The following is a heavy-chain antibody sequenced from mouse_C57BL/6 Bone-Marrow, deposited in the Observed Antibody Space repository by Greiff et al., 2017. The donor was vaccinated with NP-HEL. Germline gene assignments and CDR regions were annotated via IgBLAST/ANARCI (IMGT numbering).Heavy chain of an antibody. J-gene: IGHJ3*01. CDR2: ICSGGSYT. V-gene: IGHV5-6*01. Sequence: EVQGVESGGDLVKPGGSLKLSCAASGFTFSSYGMSRVRQTPDTRLEWVATICSGGSYTYYPDSVKGRFTISRDNAKNTLYLQMSSLKSEDAAMYYCSSLYYSNSFAYWGQGTLVTVSA. CDR3: SSLYYSNSFAY. D-gene: IGHD2-5*01. CDR1: GFTFSSYG.